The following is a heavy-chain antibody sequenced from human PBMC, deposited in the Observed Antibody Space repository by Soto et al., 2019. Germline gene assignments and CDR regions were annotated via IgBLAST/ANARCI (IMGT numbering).Heavy chain of an antibody. CDR3: ARGQEVGAHFFDS. D-gene: IGHD2-15*01. CDR1: GYAFSCFD. V-gene: IGHV3-13*01. Sequence: PRLSCEASGYAFSCFDMHWVRQPTGKGLEWVSTIGTAGDTYYAVSVKGRFTISRDNAKNSLSLQMNSLRAGDTAVYFCARGQEVGAHFFDSWGQGTQVTVS. CDR2: IGTAGDT. J-gene: IGHJ4*02.